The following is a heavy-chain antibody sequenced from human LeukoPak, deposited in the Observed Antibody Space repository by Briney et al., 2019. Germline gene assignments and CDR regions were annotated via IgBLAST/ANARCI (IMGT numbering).Heavy chain of an antibody. Sequence: SVKVSCKASGYTFTGYYMHWVRQAPGQGLEWMGRINPNSGGTNYAQKFQGRVTMTRDTSISTAYMELSRLRSDDTAVYYCARDPRMTTVTTWPGYWGQGTLVTVSS. D-gene: IGHD4-17*01. CDR1: GYTFTGYY. J-gene: IGHJ4*02. CDR2: INPNSGGT. CDR3: ARDPRMTTVTTWPGY. V-gene: IGHV1-2*06.